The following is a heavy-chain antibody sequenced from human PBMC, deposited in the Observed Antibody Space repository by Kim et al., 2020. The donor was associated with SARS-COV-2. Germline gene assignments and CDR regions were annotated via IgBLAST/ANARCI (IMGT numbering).Heavy chain of an antibody. CDR1: GFTFGDYA. Sequence: GGSLRLSCTASGFTFGDYAMSWVRQAPGKGLEWVGFIRSKAYGGTTEYAASVKGRFTISRDDSKSIAYLQMNSLKTEDTAVYYCTTGMDYDSSGYYHTDDAFDIWGQGTMVTVSS. V-gene: IGHV3-49*04. J-gene: IGHJ3*02. CDR3: TTGMDYDSSGYYHTDDAFDI. D-gene: IGHD3-22*01. CDR2: IRSKAYGGTT.